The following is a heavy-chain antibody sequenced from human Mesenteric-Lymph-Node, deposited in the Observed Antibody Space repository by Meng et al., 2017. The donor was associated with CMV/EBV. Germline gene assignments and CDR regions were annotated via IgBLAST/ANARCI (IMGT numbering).Heavy chain of an antibody. Sequence: LTGAASGFSFSDYYMSWIRQAPGKGLEWVSYISTSGSIVNYADSVKGRFTISRDNAKNSLYLQMNSLRADDTAVYYCAREYWNYNWFDPWGQGTLVTVSS. J-gene: IGHJ5*02. CDR2: ISTSGSIV. CDR3: AREYWNYNWFDP. D-gene: IGHD2/OR15-2a*01. CDR1: GFSFSDYY. V-gene: IGHV3-11*01.